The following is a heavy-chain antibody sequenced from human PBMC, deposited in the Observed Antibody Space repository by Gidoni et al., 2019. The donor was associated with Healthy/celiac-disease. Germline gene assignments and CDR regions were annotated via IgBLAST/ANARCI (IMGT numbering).Heavy chain of an antibody. CDR3: ATRRLAAAGRLVFYGMDV. J-gene: IGHJ6*02. D-gene: IGHD6-13*01. V-gene: IGHV3-23*01. Sequence: EVQLLESGGGLVQPGGSLRLSCSASGFPFSSYAMGWVRQAPGKGLEWVSTISGSGGSTYDADAVKGRFTISRDNAKNTLYLQMNSLRAEDTAVYYCATRRLAAAGRLVFYGMDVWGQGTTVTVSS. CDR1: GFPFSSYA. CDR2: ISGSGGST.